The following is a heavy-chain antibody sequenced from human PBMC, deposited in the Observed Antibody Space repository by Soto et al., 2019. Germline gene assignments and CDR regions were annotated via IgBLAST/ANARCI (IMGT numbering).Heavy chain of an antibody. CDR1: GFTFSSYG. V-gene: IGHV3-33*01. J-gene: IGHJ5*02. D-gene: IGHD6-19*01. Sequence: QVQLVESGGGVVQPGRSLRLSCAASGFTFSSYGMHWVRQAPGKGLEWVAVIWYDGSNKYYADSVKGRFTISRDNSKNTLYLQMNSLRAEDTAVYYCARGGSGAVAAIYNWFDPWGQGTLVTVSS. CDR2: IWYDGSNK. CDR3: ARGGSGAVAAIYNWFDP.